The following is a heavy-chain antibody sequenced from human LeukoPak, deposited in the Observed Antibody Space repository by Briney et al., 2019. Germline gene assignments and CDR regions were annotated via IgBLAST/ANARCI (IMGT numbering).Heavy chain of an antibody. V-gene: IGHV1-2*02. D-gene: IGHD3-10*01. J-gene: IGHJ5*02. CDR3: ARDPGAWFDP. CDR1: GYTFTSYY. CDR2: INPNSGDT. Sequence: ASVKVSCKASGYTFTSYYMHWVRQAPGQGLEWMGWINPNSGDTNYAQKFQGRVTMTRDTSINTAYMELSRLRSDDTAVYYCARDPGAWFDPWGQGTLVTVSS.